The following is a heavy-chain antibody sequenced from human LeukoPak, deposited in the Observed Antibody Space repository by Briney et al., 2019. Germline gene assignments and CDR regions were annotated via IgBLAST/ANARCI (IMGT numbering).Heavy chain of an antibody. J-gene: IGHJ5*02. CDR2: IYHSGTT. V-gene: IGHV4-39*07. Sequence: SETLSLTCTVSGGSISSSPYYWGWIRQPPGTGLEWIGSIYHSGTTHYNPSLESRVTISVDTSKNQFSLKLASVTAADTAIYYCAKGAGGFSYYNWFDPWGQGTLVTVSS. CDR3: AKGAGGFSYYNWFDP. D-gene: IGHD5-18*01. CDR1: GGSISSSPYY.